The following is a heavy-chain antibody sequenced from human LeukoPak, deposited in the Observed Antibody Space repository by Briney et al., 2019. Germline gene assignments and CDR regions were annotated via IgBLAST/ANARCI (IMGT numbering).Heavy chain of an antibody. CDR2: INAGNGNT. CDR1: EYTFASYV. J-gene: IGHJ2*01. D-gene: IGHD3-22*01. CDR3: ARKSPRGYDSSGYYYGYFDL. Sequence: ASVKVSCKASEYTFASYVIHWVRQAPGQSLEWMGWINAGNGNTKYSQEFQGRVTITRDTSATTVYMELSSLRSEDTAVYYCARKSPRGYDSSGYYYGYFDLWGRGTLVTVSS. V-gene: IGHV1-3*03.